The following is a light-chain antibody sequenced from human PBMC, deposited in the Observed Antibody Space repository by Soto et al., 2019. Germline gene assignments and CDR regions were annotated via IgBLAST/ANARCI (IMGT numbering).Light chain of an antibody. J-gene: IGKJ2*01. Sequence: EIVMTQSPATLSVSPGERATLSCRASQSVSSNLAWYQQKPGQAPRLLIYGASTRATGIPAKFSGSGSGTELTITSSSLQSEDVAVYYCQQYNNWPLFGQGTKLEIK. CDR2: GAS. CDR1: QSVSSN. CDR3: QQYNNWPL. V-gene: IGKV3-15*01.